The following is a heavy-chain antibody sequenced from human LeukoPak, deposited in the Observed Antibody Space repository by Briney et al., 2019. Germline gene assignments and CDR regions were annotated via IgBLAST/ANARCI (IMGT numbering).Heavy chain of an antibody. J-gene: IGHJ3*02. CDR2: VNEVGGT. CDR3: AREDDTIADNTFDI. D-gene: IGHD6-13*01. CDR1: IDSFSNYH. Sequence: SETLSLTCAVYIDSFSNYHWNWIRQTPSKGLEWIGEVNEVGGTNISPSLRNRVILSVDTSKNQFFLKLISVTVADTAVYYCAREDDTIADNTFDIWGQGTVVTVSS. V-gene: IGHV4-34*01.